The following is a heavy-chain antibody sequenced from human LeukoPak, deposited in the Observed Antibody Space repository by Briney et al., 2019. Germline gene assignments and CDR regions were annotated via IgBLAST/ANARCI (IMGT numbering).Heavy chain of an antibody. CDR1: GFTVSSNY. CDR2: IYSGGST. J-gene: IGHJ4*01. Sequence: GGSLRLSCAASGFTVSSNYMSWVRQAPGKGLEWVSVIYSGGSTYYADSVKGRFTISRGNSKNTLYLQMNSLRAEDTAVYYCARDDILTGYRDYWGHGTLVTVSS. D-gene: IGHD3-9*01. V-gene: IGHV3-53*01. CDR3: ARDDILTGYRDY.